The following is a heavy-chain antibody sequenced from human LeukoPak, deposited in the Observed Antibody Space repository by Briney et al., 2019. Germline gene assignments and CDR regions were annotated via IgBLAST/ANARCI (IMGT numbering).Heavy chain of an antibody. Sequence: SETLSLTCTVSGGSISSSSYYWGWIRQPPGKGLEWIGSIYYSGSIYYNPSLKSRVTISVDTSKNQFSLKLSSVTAADTAVYYCARGGYYYDSSGPPDYWGQGTLVTVSS. CDR2: IYYSGSI. CDR3: ARGGYYYDSSGPPDY. D-gene: IGHD3-22*01. J-gene: IGHJ4*02. CDR1: GGSISSSSYY. V-gene: IGHV4-39*07.